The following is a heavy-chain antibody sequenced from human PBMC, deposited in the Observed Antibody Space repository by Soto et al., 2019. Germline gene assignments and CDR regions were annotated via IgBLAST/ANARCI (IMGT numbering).Heavy chain of an antibody. J-gene: IGHJ3*02. V-gene: IGHV3-30-3*01. Sequence: WGSLRLSCAASGFTFSSYAMHWFRQAPGKGLEWVAVISYDGSNKYYADSVKGRFTISRDNSKNTLYLQMNSLRAEDTAVYYCARDIVESYGQLDAFDIWGQGTMVTVSS. CDR3: ARDIVESYGQLDAFDI. CDR1: GFTFSSYA. CDR2: ISYDGSNK. D-gene: IGHD5-18*01.